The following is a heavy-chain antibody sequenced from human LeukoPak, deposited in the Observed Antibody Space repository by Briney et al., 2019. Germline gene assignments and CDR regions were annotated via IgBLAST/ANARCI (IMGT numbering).Heavy chain of an antibody. CDR1: GFTFSSYA. V-gene: IGHV3-23*01. CDR3: AKDSCSSTSCYWDY. Sequence: GGSLRLSCAASGFTFSSYAMSWVRQAPGKGLEWVSAISGSGGGTYYADSVKGRFTISRDNSKNTLYLQMNRLTAEDTAVYYCAKDSCSSTSCYWDYWGQRTLVTVSS. CDR2: ISGSGGGT. D-gene: IGHD2-2*01. J-gene: IGHJ4*02.